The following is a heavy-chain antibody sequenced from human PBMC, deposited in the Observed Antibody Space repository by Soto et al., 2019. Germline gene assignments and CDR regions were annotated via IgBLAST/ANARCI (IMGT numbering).Heavy chain of an antibody. CDR1: GYTFTSYG. CDR2: ISAYNGNT. Sequence: GASVKVSCQASGYTFTSYGISWVRQAPGQGLEWMGWISAYNGNTNYAQKLQGRVTMTTDTSTSTAYMELRSLRSDDTAVYYCARDRKLSIAARGWFDPWGQGTLVTVSS. J-gene: IGHJ5*02. V-gene: IGHV1-18*01. D-gene: IGHD6-6*01. CDR3: ARDRKLSIAARGWFDP.